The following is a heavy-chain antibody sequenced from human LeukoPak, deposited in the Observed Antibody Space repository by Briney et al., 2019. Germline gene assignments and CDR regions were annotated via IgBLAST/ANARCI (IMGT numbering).Heavy chain of an antibody. CDR2: IYYSGIT. CDR3: AVPWRDGYFFDY. D-gene: IGHD5-24*01. J-gene: IGHJ4*02. V-gene: IGHV4-39*01. CDR1: GRSISSSSYY. Sequence: PSETLSLTCTVSGRSISSSSYYWGWIRQPPGKGLEWIGSIYYSGITYYNPSLTSRVTISVDTSKNQFSLKLSSVIAADTAVYYCAVPWRDGYFFDYWGQGTLVTVSS.